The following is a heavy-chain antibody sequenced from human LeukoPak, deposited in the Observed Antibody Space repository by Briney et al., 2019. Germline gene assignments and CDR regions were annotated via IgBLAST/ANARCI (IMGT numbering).Heavy chain of an antibody. D-gene: IGHD3-22*01. J-gene: IGHJ5*02. Sequence: GASVKVSCKASGYTFTGYYMHWVRQAPGQGLEWMGWINPNSGGTNYAQKFQGRVTMTRDTSISTAYMELSRLRSDDTAVYYCARDIRNYNDSSGYSDHWGQGTLVTVSS. CDR1: GYTFTGYY. CDR2: INPNSGGT. CDR3: ARDIRNYNDSSGYSDH. V-gene: IGHV1-2*02.